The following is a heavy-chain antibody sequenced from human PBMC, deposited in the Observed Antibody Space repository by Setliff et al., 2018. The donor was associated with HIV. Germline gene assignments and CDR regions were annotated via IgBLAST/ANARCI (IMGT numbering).Heavy chain of an antibody. Sequence: KTSETLSLTCSFSGGSISSHYWSWIRQTPGKGLEWIGTIYNAGRISYNPSLRSRVTFSVDTSQNQFSLILRSVTAADTAVYYCARPGSSSSYYAMDVWGQGTTVTVSS. CDR3: ARPGSSSSYYAMDV. CDR2: IYNAGRI. J-gene: IGHJ6*02. CDR1: GGSISSHY. D-gene: IGHD3-10*01. V-gene: IGHV4-59*11.